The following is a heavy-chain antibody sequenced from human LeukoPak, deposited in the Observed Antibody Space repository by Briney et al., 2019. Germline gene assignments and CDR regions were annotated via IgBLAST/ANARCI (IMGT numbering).Heavy chain of an antibody. CDR1: GYTFTSYG. CDR3: AGSTGSLSSFDP. D-gene: IGHD3-10*01. CDR2: ISAYNGNT. J-gene: IGHJ5*02. Sequence: ASVKVSCKASGYTFTSYGISWVRQAPGQGLEWMGWISAYNGNTNYAQKLQGRVIMTTDTSTSTAYMELRSLRSDDTAVYYCAGSTGSLSSFDPWGQGTLITVSS. V-gene: IGHV1-18*01.